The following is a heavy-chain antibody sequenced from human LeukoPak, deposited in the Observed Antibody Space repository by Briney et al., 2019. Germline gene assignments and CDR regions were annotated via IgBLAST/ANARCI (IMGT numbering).Heavy chain of an antibody. J-gene: IGHJ4*02. V-gene: IGHV3-7*01. CDR1: GFTFSDYW. Sequence: GGSLRLSCAASGFTFSDYWMSWVRQAPGKGLEWVANINQDGSEKYYVDSVRGRFTISRDNAKNSLFLQMNILRADDAAVYYCARGSVVAANFDFWGQGTLVSVSS. CDR2: INQDGSEK. D-gene: IGHD2-15*01. CDR3: ARGSVVAANFDF.